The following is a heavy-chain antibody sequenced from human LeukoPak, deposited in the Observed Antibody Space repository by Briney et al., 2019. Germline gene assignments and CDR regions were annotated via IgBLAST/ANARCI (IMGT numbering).Heavy chain of an antibody. V-gene: IGHV4-59*01. D-gene: IGHD4-17*01. CDR3: AREDPQTTVPEGMEV. J-gene: IGHJ6*02. Sequence: PSETLSLTCTVSGDSISNYYWSWLRQSPGKAREWLVYIYYSGTTNYNPSLNSRVTISVDTSKNQFSLQLRSVTAADTAVYYCAREDPQTTVPEGMEVWGQGTTVTASS. CDR1: GDSISNYY. CDR2: IYYSGTT.